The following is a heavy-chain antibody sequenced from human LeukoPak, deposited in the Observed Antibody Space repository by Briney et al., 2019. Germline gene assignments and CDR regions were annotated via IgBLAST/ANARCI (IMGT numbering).Heavy chain of an antibody. D-gene: IGHD5-12*01. CDR1: GDSVSSNSAA. Sequence: SQTLSLTCAISGDSVSSNSAAWNWIRQSPSRGLEWLGRTYYRSKWYNDYEVSVKSRITSNPDTSKNQFSLQLNSVTPEDTAVYYCARISGYDYYNWFDPWGQGTLVTVSS. V-gene: IGHV6-1*01. CDR3: ARISGYDYYNWFDP. CDR2: TYYRSKWYN. J-gene: IGHJ5*02.